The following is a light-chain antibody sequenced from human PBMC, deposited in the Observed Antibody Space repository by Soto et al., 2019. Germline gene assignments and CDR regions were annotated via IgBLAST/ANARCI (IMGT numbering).Light chain of an antibody. CDR2: DVT. CDR1: XXDVGDYNY. J-gene: IGLJ1*01. V-gene: IGLV2-14*03. CDR3: SSYTSSNTYV. Sequence: QSALTQPASVSGXXXXSXXXXXXXXXXDVGDYNYVSWYQQHPGKAPKLLIYDVTRRPSGVSTRFSGSKSGNTASLTISGLQAEDEADYYCSSYTSSNTYVFGTGTKLTVL.